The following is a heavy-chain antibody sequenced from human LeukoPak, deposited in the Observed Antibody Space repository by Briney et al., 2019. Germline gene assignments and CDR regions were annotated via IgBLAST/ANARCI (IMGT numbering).Heavy chain of an antibody. CDR1: GFTFSNYG. V-gene: IGHV3-30*03. CDR3: ARIRREYYYDSSGYPDY. D-gene: IGHD3-22*01. CDR2: ISYDGSNK. Sequence: PGRSLRLSCAASGFTFSNYGMHAVRQAPGKGLEWVAVISYDGSNKYYADSVKGRFTISRDNSKNTLYLQMNSLRAEDTAVYYCARIRREYYYDSSGYPDYWGQGTLVTVSS. J-gene: IGHJ4*02.